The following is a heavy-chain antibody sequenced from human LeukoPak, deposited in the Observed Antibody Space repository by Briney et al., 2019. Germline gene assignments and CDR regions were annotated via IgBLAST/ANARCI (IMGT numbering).Heavy chain of an antibody. CDR3: ARDLEGSDY. Sequence: SETLSLTCAVYGGSFSGYYWSWIRQPPGKGLEWIGEINHSGSTNYNPSLKSRVTISVDTSKNQFSLKLSSVTAADTAVYYCARDLEGSDYWGQGTLVTVSS. CDR1: GGSFSGYY. D-gene: IGHD3-10*01. V-gene: IGHV4-34*01. J-gene: IGHJ4*02. CDR2: INHSGST.